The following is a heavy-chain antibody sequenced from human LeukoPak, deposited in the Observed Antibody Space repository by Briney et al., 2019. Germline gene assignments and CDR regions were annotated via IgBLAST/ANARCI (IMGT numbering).Heavy chain of an antibody. CDR1: GFTFSDYY. CDR3: TKDMSKYYYFHGLDV. V-gene: IGHV3-11*03. D-gene: IGHD2-15*01. J-gene: IGHJ6*02. Sequence: GGSLRLSCAASGFTFSDYYMSWIRQAPGKGLEWVSYISSSSSYTNYADSVKGRFTISRDNAWKSLYLQMNSLRGEDTALYYCTKDMSKYYYFHGLDVWGQGTTVTVSS. CDR2: ISSSSSYT.